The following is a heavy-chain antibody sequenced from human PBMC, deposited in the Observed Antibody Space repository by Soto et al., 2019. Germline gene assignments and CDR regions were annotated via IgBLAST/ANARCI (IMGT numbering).Heavy chain of an antibody. CDR3: AREGYYGSGSYRYNWFDP. D-gene: IGHD3-10*01. V-gene: IGHV3-11*01. CDR2: ISSSGSTI. CDR1: GFTFSDYY. J-gene: IGHJ5*02. Sequence: LRLSCAASGFTFSDYYMIWIRHAPGKGLEWVSYISSSGSTIYYADSVKGRFTISRDNAKNSLYLQMNSLRAEDTAVYYCAREGYYGSGSYRYNWFDPWGQGTLVTVSS.